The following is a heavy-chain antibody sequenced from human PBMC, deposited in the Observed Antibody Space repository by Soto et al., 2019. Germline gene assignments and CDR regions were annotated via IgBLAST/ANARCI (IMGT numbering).Heavy chain of an antibody. V-gene: IGHV3-7*01. CDR3: ATEWWWPFEY. D-gene: IGHD2-21*01. CDR2: VKPDGSDK. J-gene: IGHJ4*02. Sequence: EVQLVESGGGSVQPGGSLRLSCAASGFIFSDFWMSWVRQAPGRGLEWVANVKPDGSDKYYVDSVRGRFTISRDNAKDSLYLQWSGLRAEDTAVYYCATEWWWPFEYWGQGALVTVSS. CDR1: GFIFSDFW.